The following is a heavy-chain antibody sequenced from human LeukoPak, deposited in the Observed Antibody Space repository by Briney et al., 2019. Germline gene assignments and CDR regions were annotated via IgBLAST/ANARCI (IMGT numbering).Heavy chain of an antibody. Sequence: GESLKISCKGFGYSFASYWIAWVRQMPGKGLEWMGIIYPGDSDTRYSPSFQGQVTISADKSISTAYLQWSSLKASDTAMYYCARQSEVAGTVDYWGQGTLVTVSS. V-gene: IGHV5-51*01. D-gene: IGHD6-19*01. CDR3: ARQSEVAGTVDY. CDR2: IYPGDSDT. J-gene: IGHJ4*02. CDR1: GYSFASYW.